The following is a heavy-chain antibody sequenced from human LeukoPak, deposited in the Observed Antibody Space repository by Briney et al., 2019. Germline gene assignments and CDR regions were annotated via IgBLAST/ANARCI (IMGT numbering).Heavy chain of an antibody. CDR2: IYYSGST. CDR1: GGSISSSSYY. D-gene: IGHD3-22*01. Sequence: PSETLSLTCTVSGGSISSSSYYWGWIRQPPGKGLEWIGSIYYSGSTYYNPSLKSRVTISVDTPKNQFSLKLSSVTAADTAVYYCAGLGVTPYNWFDPWGQGTLVTVSS. CDR3: AGLGVTPYNWFDP. V-gene: IGHV4-39*01. J-gene: IGHJ5*02.